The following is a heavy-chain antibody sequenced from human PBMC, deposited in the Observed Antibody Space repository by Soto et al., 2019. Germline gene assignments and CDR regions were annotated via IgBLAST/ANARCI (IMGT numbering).Heavy chain of an antibody. CDR1: GYTFTSYA. J-gene: IGHJ4*02. CDR3: AMSIVVVTAADD. CDR2: LTAGNGNT. D-gene: IGHD2-21*02. Sequence: QVQLVQSGAEVKKPGASVKVSCKASGYTFTSYAMHWVRQAPGHRLEWMGWLTAGNGNTKYSQKFQGRVTITRDTSASTAYMELSSLRSEDTAVYYCAMSIVVVTAADDWGQGTLVTVSS. V-gene: IGHV1-3*01.